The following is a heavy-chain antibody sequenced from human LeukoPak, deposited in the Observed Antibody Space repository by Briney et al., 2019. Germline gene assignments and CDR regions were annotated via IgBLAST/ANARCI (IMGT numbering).Heavy chain of an antibody. CDR1: GFTFSSYG. D-gene: IGHD3-22*01. J-gene: IGHJ6*02. CDR2: ISYDGSNK. V-gene: IGHV3-30*03. Sequence: GGSLRLSCAASGFTFSSYGMHWVRQAPGKGLEWVAVISYDGSNKYYADSVKGRFTISRDNSKNTLYLQMNSLRAEDTAVYYCARDRRYYDTSGTVYYDAMDVWGQGTTVTVSS. CDR3: ARDRRYYDTSGTVYYDAMDV.